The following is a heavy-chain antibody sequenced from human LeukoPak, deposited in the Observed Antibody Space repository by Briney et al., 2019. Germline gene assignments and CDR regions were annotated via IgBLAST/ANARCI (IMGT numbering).Heavy chain of an antibody. CDR2: IWYDGSNK. J-gene: IGHJ4*02. CDR3: ARLGAPFWGFDY. Sequence: PGGSLRLSCAASGFTFSSYGMHWVRQAPGKGLEWVAVIWYDGSNKYYADSVKGRFTISRDNSKNTLYLQMNSLRAEDTAVYYCARLGAPFWGFDYWGQGTLVTVSS. V-gene: IGHV3-33*01. CDR1: GFTFSSYG. D-gene: IGHD1-26*01.